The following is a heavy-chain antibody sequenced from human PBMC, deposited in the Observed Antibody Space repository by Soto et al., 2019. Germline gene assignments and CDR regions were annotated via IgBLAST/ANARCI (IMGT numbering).Heavy chain of an antibody. CDR2: IIPIFGTA. Sequence: SVKVSCKASGGTFSSYAISWVRQAPGQGLEWMGGIIPIFGTANYAQKFQGRVTITADESTSTAYMELSSLRSEDTAVYYCARWASRPTMGVPAAVGGYYYYGMAVWGQGTTVTVSS. V-gene: IGHV1-69*13. CDR3: ARWASRPTMGVPAAVGGYYYYGMAV. J-gene: IGHJ6*02. D-gene: IGHD2-2*01. CDR1: GGTFSSYA.